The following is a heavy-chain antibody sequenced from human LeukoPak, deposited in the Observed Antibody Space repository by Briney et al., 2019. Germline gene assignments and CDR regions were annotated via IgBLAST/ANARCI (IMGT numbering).Heavy chain of an antibody. Sequence: SETLCLTCTVSGGSISSYYWSWIRQPPGKGLEWIGYIYYSGSTNYNPFLKSRVTISVDTSKNQFSLKLSSVTAADTAVYYCARTLNWFDPWGQGTLVTVSS. CDR1: GGSISSYY. CDR2: IYYSGST. V-gene: IGHV4-59*08. CDR3: ARTLNWFDP. J-gene: IGHJ5*02.